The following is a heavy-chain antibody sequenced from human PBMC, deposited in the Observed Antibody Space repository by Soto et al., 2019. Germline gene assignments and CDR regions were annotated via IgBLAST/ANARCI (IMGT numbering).Heavy chain of an antibody. Sequence: QVQLVESGGGVVQPGESLTLSCTASGFTFSNYVIHWVRQAPGKGLEWVALISHDGSNKHYADSVKDRFTISRDNSKSSLYMQMKSLGAEDTAMYYCAREDESSGYAGTFHHWGQGTLVPGSS. CDR1: GFTFSNYV. CDR3: AREDESSGYAGTFHH. J-gene: IGHJ1*01. D-gene: IGHD3-22*01. V-gene: IGHV3-30-3*01. CDR2: ISHDGSNK.